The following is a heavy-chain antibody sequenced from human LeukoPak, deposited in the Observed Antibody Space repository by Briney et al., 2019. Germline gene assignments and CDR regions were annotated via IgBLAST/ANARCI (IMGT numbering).Heavy chain of an antibody. CDR1: GFRVSSKY. CDR2: IYSDGST. V-gene: IGHV3-53*01. CDR3: ARAETAAGNY. D-gene: IGHD6-13*01. Sequence: GGSLSRSCTASGFRVSSKYMRWVRQAPGRGVEWVSVIYSDGSTNYADSVKGRLTISRDTSKNPVYLQMNNLRAEDTAVYYCARAETAAGNYWGQGTLVTVSS. J-gene: IGHJ4*02.